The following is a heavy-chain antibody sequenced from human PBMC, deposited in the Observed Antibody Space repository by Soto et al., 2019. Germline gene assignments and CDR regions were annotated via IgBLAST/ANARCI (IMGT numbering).Heavy chain of an antibody. CDR1: GGTIGSYY. J-gene: IGHJ6*03. CDR3: ARLGRGYDFLDYYYMDF. CDR2: IYYSGST. Sequence: PSETLALTCTVSGGTIGSYYWSWIRQPPGKGLEWIGYIYYSGSTNYNPSLKSRVTISVDTSKNQFSLKLSSVTAADTAVYYCARLGRGYDFLDYYYMDFWGKGTTVTVSS. V-gene: IGHV4-59*08. D-gene: IGHD3-3*01.